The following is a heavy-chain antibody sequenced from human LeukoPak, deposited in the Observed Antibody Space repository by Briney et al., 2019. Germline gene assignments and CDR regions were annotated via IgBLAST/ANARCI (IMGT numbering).Heavy chain of an antibody. CDR3: ARDHYYNSSGYTFGY. V-gene: IGHV4-59*01. CDR1: GGSISSYY. CDR2: IYSSGST. Sequence: SETLSLTCTVSGGSISSYYWSWIRQPPGKGLEWIGYIYSSGSTNYNPSLKGRVTISVDTSKNQFSLKLSSVTAGDTAVYYCARDHYYNSSGYTFGYWGQGTLVTVSS. D-gene: IGHD3-22*01. J-gene: IGHJ4*02.